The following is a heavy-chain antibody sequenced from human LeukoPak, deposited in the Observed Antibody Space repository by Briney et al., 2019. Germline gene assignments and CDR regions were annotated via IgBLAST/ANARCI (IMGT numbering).Heavy chain of an antibody. CDR1: GFTFSSYW. D-gene: IGHD5-18*01. V-gene: IGHV3-7*01. Sequence: PGGSLSLSCAASGFTFSSYWMSWVRQAPGKGLEWVANIKQDGSEKYYVDSVKGRFTISRDNAKNSLYLQMNSLRAEDTAVYYCATRYSYGYGSFDYWGQGTLVTVSS. J-gene: IGHJ4*02. CDR3: ATRYSYGYGSFDY. CDR2: IKQDGSEK.